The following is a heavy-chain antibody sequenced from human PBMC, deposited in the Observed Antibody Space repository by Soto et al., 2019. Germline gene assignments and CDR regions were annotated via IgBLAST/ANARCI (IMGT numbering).Heavy chain of an antibody. D-gene: IGHD3-3*01. CDR3: AKVPGYDFWSGYYDAFDI. CDR1: GFTFSSYA. Sequence: GGSLRLSCAASGFTFSSYAMSWVRQAPGKGLEWVSAISGSGGSTYYADYVKGRFTISRDNSKNTLYLQMNSLRAEDTAVYYCAKVPGYDFWSGYYDAFDIWGQGTMVTVSS. CDR2: ISGSGGST. J-gene: IGHJ3*02. V-gene: IGHV3-23*01.